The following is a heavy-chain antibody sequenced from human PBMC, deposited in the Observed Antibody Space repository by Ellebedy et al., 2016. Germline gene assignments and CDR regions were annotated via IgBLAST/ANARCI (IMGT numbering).Heavy chain of an antibody. CDR2: ISAYNGNT. Sequence: ASVKVSCKASGYTFTSYGISWVRQAPRQGLEWMGWISAYNGNTNYAQKPQGRVTMTTDTSTSTAYMELRSLRSDDTAVYYCARDSRVTFGGLIVYFDFWGQGTLVTVSS. J-gene: IGHJ4*02. CDR3: ARDSRVTFGGLIVYFDF. D-gene: IGHD3-16*02. V-gene: IGHV1-18*01. CDR1: GYTFTSYG.